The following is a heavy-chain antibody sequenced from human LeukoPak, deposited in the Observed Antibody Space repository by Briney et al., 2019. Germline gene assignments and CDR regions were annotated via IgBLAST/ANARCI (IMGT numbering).Heavy chain of an antibody. CDR3: ARCHTPRNTEMASDL. V-gene: IGHV1-2*02. CDR2: INPNSGGT. Sequence: GASVTVSFKASGYTFTGYYMHWVRQAPGQGLEWMGWINPNSGGTNYAQKFQGRVTMTRDTSISTAYMELSRLRSDDTAVYYCARCHTPRNTEMASDLWGQGTLVSVSS. D-gene: IGHD5-24*01. J-gene: IGHJ5*02. CDR1: GYTFTGYY.